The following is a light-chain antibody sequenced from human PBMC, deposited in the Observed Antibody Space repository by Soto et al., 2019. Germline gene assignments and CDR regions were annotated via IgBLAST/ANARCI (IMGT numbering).Light chain of an antibody. CDR3: QQLYSYPLT. Sequence: DIQLTQSPSFLYASVGDRVTVTCRASQDISSFLACYHQTPGKAPNLLIYAASNLQSGVPSRFSGSGSGTEFTLTISSLQPEDFATYYCQQLYSYPLTFGGGTKVEIK. V-gene: IGKV1-9*01. CDR1: QDISSF. CDR2: AAS. J-gene: IGKJ4*01.